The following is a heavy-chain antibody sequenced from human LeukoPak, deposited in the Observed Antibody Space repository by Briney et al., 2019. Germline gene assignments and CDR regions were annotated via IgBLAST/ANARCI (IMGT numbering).Heavy chain of an antibody. Sequence: GGSLRLSCAASGFTVSSSYMSWVHQAPGKGLEWVSVIYSGGSTYYADSVKGRFTISRDNSKNTLYLQMNSLRAEDTAVYYCAREYYDSSGYSDYWGQGTLVTVSS. D-gene: IGHD3-22*01. V-gene: IGHV3-53*01. CDR2: IYSGGST. CDR1: GFTVSSSY. CDR3: AREYYDSSGYSDY. J-gene: IGHJ4*02.